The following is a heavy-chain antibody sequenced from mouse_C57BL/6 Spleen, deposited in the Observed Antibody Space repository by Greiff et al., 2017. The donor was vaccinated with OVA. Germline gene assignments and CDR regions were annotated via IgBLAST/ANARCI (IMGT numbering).Heavy chain of an antibody. Sequence: EVQGVESGGDLVKPGGSLKLSCAASGFTFSSYGMSWVRQTPDKRLEWVATISSGGSYTYYPDSVKGRFTISRDNAKNTLYLQMSSLKSEDTAMYYCARRPTVVGDYWGQGTSVTVSS. V-gene: IGHV5-6*01. CDR2: ISSGGSYT. D-gene: IGHD1-1*01. CDR3: ARRPTVVGDY. CDR1: GFTFSSYG. J-gene: IGHJ4*01.